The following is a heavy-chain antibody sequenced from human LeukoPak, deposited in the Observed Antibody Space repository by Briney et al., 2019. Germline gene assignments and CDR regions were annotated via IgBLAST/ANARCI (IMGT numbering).Heavy chain of an antibody. D-gene: IGHD6-6*01. CDR2: ISGSGGST. CDR3: AKSSSSLVYYGMDV. Sequence: GGSLRLSCAASGFTFRSYAMSWVRQAPGKGLEWVSGISGSGGSTYYADSVKGRFTISRDNSKNTLYLQKNSLRAEDTAVYYCAKSSSSLVYYGMDVWGQGTTVTVSS. J-gene: IGHJ6*02. CDR1: GFTFRSYA. V-gene: IGHV3-23*01.